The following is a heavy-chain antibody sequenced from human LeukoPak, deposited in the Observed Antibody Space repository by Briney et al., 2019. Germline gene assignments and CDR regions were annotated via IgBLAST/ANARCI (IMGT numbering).Heavy chain of an antibody. CDR2: ISAYNGNT. Sequence: ASVKVSCKASGYTFTSYGISWVRQAPGQGLEWMVWISAYNGNTDYAQKLQGRVTMTTDTSTSTDYMELRSLRSDDTAVYYCARRGLGSGWRKVDYWGQGTLVSVSS. CDR3: ARRGLGSGWRKVDY. J-gene: IGHJ4*02. CDR1: GYTFTSYG. V-gene: IGHV1-18*01. D-gene: IGHD6-19*01.